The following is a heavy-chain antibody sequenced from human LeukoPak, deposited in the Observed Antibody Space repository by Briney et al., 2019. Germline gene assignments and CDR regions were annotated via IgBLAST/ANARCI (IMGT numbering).Heavy chain of an antibody. CDR3: ARSTRSSALRT. Sequence: TLSLTCTVSGVSISSHYWSWIRQPPGKGLEWIGYIYYTGSTNYNPSLKSRITISVDRSKNQFSLKLRSVTAADTAVYYCARSTRSSALRTWGQGTLVTVSS. J-gene: IGHJ4*02. D-gene: IGHD3-10*01. CDR2: IYYTGST. V-gene: IGHV4-59*11. CDR1: GVSISSHY.